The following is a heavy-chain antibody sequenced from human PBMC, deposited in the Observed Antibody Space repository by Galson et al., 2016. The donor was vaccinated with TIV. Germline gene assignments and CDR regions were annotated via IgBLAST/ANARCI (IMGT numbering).Heavy chain of an antibody. V-gene: IGHV1-69*13. D-gene: IGHD1-7*01. CDR3: ARATNYYDNWFDP. CDR1: GGTFNNYV. J-gene: IGHJ5*02. Sequence: SVKVSCKASGGTFNNYVISWVRQAPGQGLEWMGRIIPIFGTTKYAQKFQGRVTITADESTDTAYVELNSLTSEDPAVYYCARATNYYDNWFDPWGQGTLVTVSS. CDR2: IIPIFGTT.